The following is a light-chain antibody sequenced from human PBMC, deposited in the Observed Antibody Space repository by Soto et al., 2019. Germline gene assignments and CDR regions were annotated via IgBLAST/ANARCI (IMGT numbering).Light chain of an antibody. J-gene: IGKJ2*01. Sequence: EIVMTQSPANLSVSPGERATLSCRASQRVSSNLAWYQQKPGQGPRLLIYVASTRATSIPARFSGSGSGTEFTLTINSLQSEDFAVYYCQQYNKWPPYTFGQGTKLEIK. CDR1: QRVSSN. CDR2: VAS. V-gene: IGKV3-15*01. CDR3: QQYNKWPPYT.